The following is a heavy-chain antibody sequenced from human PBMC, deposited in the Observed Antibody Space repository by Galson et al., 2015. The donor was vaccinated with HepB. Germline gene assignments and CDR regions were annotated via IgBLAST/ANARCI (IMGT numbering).Heavy chain of an antibody. CDR2: IWYDGSNK. J-gene: IGHJ4*02. V-gene: IGHV3-33*08. Sequence: SLRLSCAASGFTFSSYGMHWVRQAPGKGLEWVAVIWYDGSNKYYADSVKGRFTISRDNSKNTLYLQMNSLRAEDTAVYYCAREGYSYGTYYFDYWGQGTLVTVSS. D-gene: IGHD5-18*01. CDR1: GFTFSSYG. CDR3: AREGYSYGTYYFDY.